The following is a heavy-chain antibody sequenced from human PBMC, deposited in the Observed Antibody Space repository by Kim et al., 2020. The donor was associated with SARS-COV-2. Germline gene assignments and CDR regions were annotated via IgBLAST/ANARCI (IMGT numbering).Heavy chain of an antibody. CDR1: GFTFSSYW. D-gene: IGHD2-2*01. J-gene: IGHJ6*02. CDR3: ARDRAERWLQPHQLLSTYYYGMDV. Sequence: GGSLRLSCAASGFTFSSYWMHWVRQAPGKGLVWVSRINSDGSSTSYADSVKGRFTISRDNAKNTLYLQMNSLRAEDTAVYYCARDRAERWLQPHQLLSTYYYGMDVWGQGTTVTVSS. CDR2: INSDGSST. V-gene: IGHV3-74*01.